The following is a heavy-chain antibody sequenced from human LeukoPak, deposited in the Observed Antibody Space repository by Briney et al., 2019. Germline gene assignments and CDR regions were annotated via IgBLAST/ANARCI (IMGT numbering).Heavy chain of an antibody. V-gene: IGHV3-30*02. CDR1: GFTFSSYG. CDR2: IWYDGSNK. D-gene: IGHD5-12*01. CDR3: AKDDGAGYDSVYYYGMDV. Sequence: GGSLRLSCAASGFTFSSYGMHWVRQAPGKGLEWVAVIWYDGSNKYYADSVKGRFTISRDNSKNTLYLQMNSLRAEDTAVYYCAKDDGAGYDSVYYYGMDVWGQGTTVTVSS. J-gene: IGHJ6*02.